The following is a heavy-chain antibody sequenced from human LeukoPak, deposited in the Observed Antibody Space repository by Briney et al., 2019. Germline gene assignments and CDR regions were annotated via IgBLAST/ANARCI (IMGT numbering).Heavy chain of an antibody. V-gene: IGHV5-51*01. CDR1: GYSFTSYW. CDR2: IYPGDSDT. J-gene: IGHJ4*02. CDR3: ARRDSSGWYDFYYFDF. Sequence: GESLKISCKGSGYSFTSYWIGGVRQMPGKGLEWMGIIYPGDSDTRYSPSFQGQVTISADKSISTAYLQWSSLKASDTAMYYCARRDSSGWYDFYYFDFWGQGTLVTVSS. D-gene: IGHD6-19*01.